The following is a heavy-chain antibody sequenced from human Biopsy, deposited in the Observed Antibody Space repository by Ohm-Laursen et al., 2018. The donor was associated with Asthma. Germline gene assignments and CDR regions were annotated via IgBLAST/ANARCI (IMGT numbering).Heavy chain of an antibody. CDR3: ARQSGQDYGDSSGFDI. Sequence: SLRLSCAASGFTFSNYGMHWIRQGPGKGLEWVALVSSDGHNKYYEDSVKGRFTISRDNSRKRLYLQINRLTVEDSAVYFCARQSGQDYGDSSGFDIWGQGTKVAVSS. CDR1: GFTFSNYG. D-gene: IGHD3-22*01. CDR2: VSSDGHNK. V-gene: IGHV3-30*03. J-gene: IGHJ3*02.